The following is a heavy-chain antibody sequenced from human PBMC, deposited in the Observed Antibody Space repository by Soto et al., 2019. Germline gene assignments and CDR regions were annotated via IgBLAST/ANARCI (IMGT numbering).Heavy chain of an antibody. CDR3: ARAPYYDFWSGYYTKYNWFDP. CDR2: ISSSGSTI. D-gene: IGHD3-3*01. J-gene: IGHJ5*02. V-gene: IGHV3-11*01. Sequence: PGGAPRLSRAAPGFTLSDHYMSWIRPAPREGLGGGSYISSSGSTIYYADSVKGRFTISRDNAKNSLYLQMNSLRAEDTAVYYCARAPYYDFWSGYYTKYNWFDPWGQGTLVTVSS. CDR1: GFTLSDHY.